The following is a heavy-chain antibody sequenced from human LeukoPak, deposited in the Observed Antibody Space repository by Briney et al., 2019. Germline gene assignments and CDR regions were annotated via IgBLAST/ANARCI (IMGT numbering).Heavy chain of an antibody. D-gene: IGHD3-22*01. CDR1: GYTFSNYA. V-gene: IGHV7-4-1*02. Sequence: ASVKVSCKASGYTFSNYAMNWVRQAPGQGLEWMGWINTNTGNPTYAQGFTGRFVFSLDTSVSTAYLQISSLKAEDTAVYYCARPYYYDDSNYAAGFDYWGQGTLVTVSS. CDR2: INTNTGNP. J-gene: IGHJ4*02. CDR3: ARPYYYDDSNYAAGFDY.